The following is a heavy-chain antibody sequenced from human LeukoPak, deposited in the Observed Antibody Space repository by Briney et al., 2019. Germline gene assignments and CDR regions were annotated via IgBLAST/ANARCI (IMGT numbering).Heavy chain of an antibody. D-gene: IGHD6-13*01. Sequence: GGSLRLSCAASGFTFSSYEMNWVRQAPGKGLEWISEISSSSSAIYYADSVKGRFTISRDNARNSVFLQMNSLRGEDTAVYYCARGSYSSSWYGFFDYYYYMDVWGKGTTVTVSS. J-gene: IGHJ6*03. V-gene: IGHV3-48*03. CDR3: ARGSYSSSWYGFFDYYYYMDV. CDR1: GFTFSSYE. CDR2: ISSSSSAI.